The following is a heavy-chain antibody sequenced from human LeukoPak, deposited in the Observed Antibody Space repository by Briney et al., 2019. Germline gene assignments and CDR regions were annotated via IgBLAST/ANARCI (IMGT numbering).Heavy chain of an antibody. V-gene: IGHV3-48*04. D-gene: IGHD2-15*01. J-gene: IGHJ3*02. CDR3: ARDPVGYCSGGSCYPRPGAFDI. Sequence: GGSLRLSCVASGFTFSSCSMTWVRQAPGKGLEWLSYIGSSSSPIYYADSVKGRFTISRDNAKNSLYLQMNSLRAEDTAVYYCARDPVGYCSGGSCYPRPGAFDIWGQGTMVTVSS. CDR2: IGSSSSPI. CDR1: GFTFSSCS.